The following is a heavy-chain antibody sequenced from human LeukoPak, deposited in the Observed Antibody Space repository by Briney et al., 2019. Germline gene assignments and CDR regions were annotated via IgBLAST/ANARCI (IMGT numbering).Heavy chain of an antibody. D-gene: IGHD2-15*01. CDR1: GGSISSGGYS. Sequence: PSETLSLTCAVSGGSISSGGYSWSWIRQPPGKGLEWIGYIYHSGSTYYNPSLKSRVTISVDTSKNQFSLKLSSVTAADTAVYYCARVRRSGGGSCYNFDYWGQGTLVTVSS. V-gene: IGHV4-30-2*01. J-gene: IGHJ4*02. CDR3: ARVRRSGGGSCYNFDY. CDR2: IYHSGST.